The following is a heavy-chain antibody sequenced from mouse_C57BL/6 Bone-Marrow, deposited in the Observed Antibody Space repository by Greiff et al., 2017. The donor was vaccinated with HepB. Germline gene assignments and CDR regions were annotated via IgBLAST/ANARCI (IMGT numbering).Heavy chain of an antibody. CDR3: ARGGIYYDYDGALDY. V-gene: IGHV1-55*01. CDR1: GYTFTSYW. Sequence: VKLLESGAELVKPGASVKMSCKASGYTFTSYWITWVKQRPGQGLEWIGDIYPGSGSTNYNEKFKSKATLTVDTSSSTAYMQLSSLTSEDSAVYYCARGGIYYDYDGALDYWGQGTTLTVSS. J-gene: IGHJ2*01. D-gene: IGHD2-4*01. CDR2: IYPGSGST.